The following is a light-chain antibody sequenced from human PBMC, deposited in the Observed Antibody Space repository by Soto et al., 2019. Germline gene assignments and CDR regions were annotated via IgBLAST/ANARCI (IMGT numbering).Light chain of an antibody. V-gene: IGLV1-47*01. J-gene: IGLJ2*01. CDR3: ATWDASLNGPL. CDR2: RNN. Sequence: QSVLTQPPSASGTPGQRVTISCSGGSSNIGSYYVYWYQHLPGTAPNLLIYRNNQRPSGVPDRFSGSKSGTSASLAISGLRSEDETDDYCATWDASLNGPLFGGGTKLTVL. CDR1: SSNIGSYY.